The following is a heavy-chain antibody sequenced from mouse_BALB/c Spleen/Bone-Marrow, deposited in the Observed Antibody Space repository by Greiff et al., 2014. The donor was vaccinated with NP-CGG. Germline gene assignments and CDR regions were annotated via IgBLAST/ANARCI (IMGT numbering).Heavy chain of an antibody. CDR1: GFSLTDYG. CDR3: AKHDTTVVLDY. J-gene: IGHJ2*01. Sequence: VQRVESGPGLVAPSQSLSITCTVSGFSLTDYGVSWIRRPPGKGLEWLGVIWGGGITYYNSTLKSRLSISKDNSKSQVFLKMNSLQTDDTAMYYCAKHDTTVVLDYWGQGTTLTVSS. D-gene: IGHD1-1*01. V-gene: IGHV2-6-5*01. CDR2: IWGGGIT.